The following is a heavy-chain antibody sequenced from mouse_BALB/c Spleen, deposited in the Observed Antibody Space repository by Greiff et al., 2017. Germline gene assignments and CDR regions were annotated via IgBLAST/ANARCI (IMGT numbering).Heavy chain of an antibody. J-gene: IGHJ2*01. CDR1: GYTFTSYW. CDR3: ARAPDGNYFDY. D-gene: IGHD2-1*01. Sequence: VQLQQSGAELVKPGASVKMSCKASGYTFTSYWMHWVKQRPGQGLEWIGYINPSTGYTEYNQKFKDKATLTADKSSSTAYMQLSSLTSEDSAVYDCARAPDGNYFDYWGQGTTLTVSS. V-gene: IGHV1-7*01. CDR2: INPSTGYT.